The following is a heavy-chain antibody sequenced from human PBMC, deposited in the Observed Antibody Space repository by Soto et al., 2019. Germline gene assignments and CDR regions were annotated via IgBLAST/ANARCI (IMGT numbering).Heavy chain of an antibody. CDR3: ARFFNVIVENYGMDV. V-gene: IGHV3-74*01. CDR2: INSDGSST. D-gene: IGHD3-22*01. CDR1: GFTFSSYW. Sequence: GGSLRLSCAASGFTFSSYWMHWVRQAPGKGLVWVSRINSDGSSTSYADSVEGRFTISRDNAKNTLYLQMNSLGAEDTAVYYCARFFNVIVENYGMDVWGQGTTVTVSS. J-gene: IGHJ6*02.